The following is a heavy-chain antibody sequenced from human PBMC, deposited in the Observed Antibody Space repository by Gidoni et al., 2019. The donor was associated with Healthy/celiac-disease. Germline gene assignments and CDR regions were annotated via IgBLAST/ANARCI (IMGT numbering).Heavy chain of an antibody. J-gene: IGHJ6*02. CDR1: GFTFSSYG. CDR2: IWYGGSNK. D-gene: IGHD2-2*03. CDR3: ARDVGYCSSTSCYFYYYYGMDV. Sequence: QVQLVESGGGVVQPGRSLRLSCAASGFTFSSYGMHWVRQAPGKGLEWVAVIWYGGSNKYYADSVKGRFTISRDNSKNTLYLQMNSLRAEDTAVYYCARDVGYCSSTSCYFYYYYGMDVWGQGTTVTVSS. V-gene: IGHV3-33*01.